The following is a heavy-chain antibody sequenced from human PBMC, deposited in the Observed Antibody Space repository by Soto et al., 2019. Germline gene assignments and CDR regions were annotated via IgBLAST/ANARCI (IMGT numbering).Heavy chain of an antibody. CDR2: VSHDGRNT. CDR3: AKGGRQWLVTSDFNY. D-gene: IGHD6-19*01. Sequence: VQLVESGGGVVQPGRSLRLSCAASGFTFSDYAMHWVRQAPGKGLEWVAVVSHDGRNTHYADSVKGRFTISRDSSKNPVSLELTILRAEDTADYYCAKGGRQWLVTSDFNYWGQGALVTVSS. CDR1: GFTFSDYA. V-gene: IGHV3-30*18. J-gene: IGHJ4*02.